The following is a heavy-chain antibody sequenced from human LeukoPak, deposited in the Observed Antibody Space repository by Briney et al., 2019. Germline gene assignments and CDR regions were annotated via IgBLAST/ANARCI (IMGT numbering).Heavy chain of an antibody. J-gene: IGHJ6*02. Sequence: SETLSLTCTVSDGSISDYYWTWIRQPAGKGLEWIGRIYISGSTNYNPSLKSRVAMSIDTSKKQFSLKLNSVTAADTAVYYCARDMDGMDVWGQGTTVSVSS. D-gene: IGHD3-10*01. CDR1: DGSISDYY. CDR2: IYISGST. CDR3: ARDMDGMDV. V-gene: IGHV4-4*07.